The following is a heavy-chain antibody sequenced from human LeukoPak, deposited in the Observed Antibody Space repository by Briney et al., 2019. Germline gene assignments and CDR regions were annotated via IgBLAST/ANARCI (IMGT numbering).Heavy chain of an antibody. Sequence: PGGSLRLSCAASGFTFSSYGMHWVRQAPGKGLEWMAVTWCDGSNKYYADSVKGRFTISRDNSKNTLYLQMNSLRAEDTAVYYCAKAAYIDMATITPDYWGQGTLVTVSS. V-gene: IGHV3-33*06. CDR1: GFTFSSYG. D-gene: IGHD5-24*01. CDR2: TWCDGSNK. CDR3: AKAAYIDMATITPDY. J-gene: IGHJ4*02.